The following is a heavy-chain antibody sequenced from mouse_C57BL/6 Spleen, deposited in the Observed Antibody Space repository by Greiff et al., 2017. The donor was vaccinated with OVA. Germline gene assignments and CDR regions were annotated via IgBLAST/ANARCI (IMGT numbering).Heavy chain of an antibody. CDR1: GFSLTSYG. CDR2: IWSGGST. J-gene: IGHJ3*01. CDR3: ARNSLGSYAWFAY. D-gene: IGHD1-1*02. V-gene: IGHV2-2*01. Sequence: VHLVESGPGLVQPSQSLSITCTVSGFSLTSYGVHWVRQSPGKGLEWLGVIWSGGSTDYNAAFISRLSISKDNSKSQVFFKMNSLQADDTAIYYCARNSLGSYAWFAYWGQGTLVTVSA.